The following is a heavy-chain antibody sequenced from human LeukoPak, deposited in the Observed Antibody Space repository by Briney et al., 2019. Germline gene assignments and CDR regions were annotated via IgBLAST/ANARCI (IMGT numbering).Heavy chain of an antibody. J-gene: IGHJ4*02. CDR1: GGSFSDYY. CDR2: INHSGST. V-gene: IGHV4-34*01. Sequence: SETLSLTCTVYGGSFSDYYWTWIRQPPGKGLEWIGEINHSGSTSYNPSLRSRVTISLDTSKNQFSLKLTSVTAADTAVYYCARGTLNYSGYDYMDFDYWGQGTLVTVSS. D-gene: IGHD5-12*01. CDR3: ARGTLNYSGYDYMDFDY.